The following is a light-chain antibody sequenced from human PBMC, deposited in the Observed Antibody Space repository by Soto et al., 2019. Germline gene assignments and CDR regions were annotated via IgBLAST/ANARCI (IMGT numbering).Light chain of an antibody. CDR1: QSITTSY. CDR3: QQYGSSIT. J-gene: IGKJ5*01. V-gene: IGKV3-20*01. Sequence: ESVLTQSPGTLSLSPGERATLSCRAGQSITTSYLAWYQQRFGQAPRLLIYGASSRAPGIPDRFSDSGSGTDFTLTIIILEPEDFAVYYCQQYGSSITFGQGTRLEIK. CDR2: GAS.